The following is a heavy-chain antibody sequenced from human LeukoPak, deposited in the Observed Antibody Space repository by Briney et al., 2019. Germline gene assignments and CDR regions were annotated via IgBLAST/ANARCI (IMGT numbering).Heavy chain of an antibody. J-gene: IGHJ4*02. CDR2: INTDGSDI. Sequence: GGSLRLSCAASGFSFSSYLMHRVRQVPGKGLVWVSRINTDGSDITYADSVKGRFTISRDNAKNTLYLQMNSLRAEDTAVYYCARTGNLLDYWGQGTLVTVSS. V-gene: IGHV3-74*01. D-gene: IGHD1-7*01. CDR3: ARTGNLLDY. CDR1: GFSFSSYL.